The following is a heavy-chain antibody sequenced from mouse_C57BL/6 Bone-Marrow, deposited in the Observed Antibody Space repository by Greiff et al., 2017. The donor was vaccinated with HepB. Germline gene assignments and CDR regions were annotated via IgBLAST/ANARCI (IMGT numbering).Heavy chain of an antibody. J-gene: IGHJ2*01. V-gene: IGHV1-50*01. Sequence: VQLQQPGAEFVKPGASVKLSCKASGYTFTSYWMQWVKQRPGQGLEWIGEIDPSDSYTNYNQKFKGKATLTVDTSSSTAYMLLSSRTSEDSAVYYCAIENWNYFDYWTQGTTLTVSS. CDR1: GYTFTSYW. D-gene: IGHD4-1*01. CDR2: IDPSDSYT. CDR3: AIENWNYFDY.